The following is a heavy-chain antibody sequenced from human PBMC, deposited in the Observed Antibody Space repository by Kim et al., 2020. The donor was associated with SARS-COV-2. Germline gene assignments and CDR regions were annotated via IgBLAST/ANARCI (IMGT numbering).Heavy chain of an antibody. J-gene: IGHJ4*02. CDR3: ARDPSFSCSVEY. Sequence: GGSLRLSCAASGFTFSSYGMHWVRQAPGKGLEWVAVIWYDGSNKYYADSVKGRFTISRDNSKNTLYLHMNSLRAEDTAVYYCARDPSFSCSVEYWGQGTRCTASS. CDR2: IWYDGSNK. V-gene: IGHV3-33*01. D-gene: IGHD2-15*01. CDR1: GFTFSSYG.